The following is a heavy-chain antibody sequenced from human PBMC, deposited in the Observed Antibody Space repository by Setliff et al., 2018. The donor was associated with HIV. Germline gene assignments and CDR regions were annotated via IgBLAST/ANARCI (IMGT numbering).Heavy chain of an antibody. CDR3: VTTDYFYGRNNFEY. J-gene: IGHJ4*02. CDR1: GYSMSGGYN. Sequence: PSETLSLTCTVSGYSMSGGYNWGWIRQSPEKGLEWIGNIYHVGTTYYNPSLKSRVTLSVDPSKSQFSLKLTSVTAADTALYYCVTTDYFYGRNNFEYWGQGAQVTVPQ. CDR2: IYHVGTT. D-gene: IGHD3-10*01. V-gene: IGHV4-38-2*02.